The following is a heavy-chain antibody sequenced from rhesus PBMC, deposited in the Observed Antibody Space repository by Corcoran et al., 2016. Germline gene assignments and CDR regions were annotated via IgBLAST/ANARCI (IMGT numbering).Heavy chain of an antibody. V-gene: IGHV4-93*02. CDR1: GGSISSSNW. CDR3: ARIASSWSNFDY. J-gene: IGHJ4*01. Sequence: QVQLQESGPAVVKPSETLSLTCAVSGGSISSSNWWSWIRQSTGKGREWIRGNYGSGGSTEYHPSLKSRVTISLVTSKNQFSLKLSPVTAADTAVYYCARIASSWSNFDYWGQGVLVTVSS. CDR2: NYGSGGST. D-gene: IGHD6-13*01.